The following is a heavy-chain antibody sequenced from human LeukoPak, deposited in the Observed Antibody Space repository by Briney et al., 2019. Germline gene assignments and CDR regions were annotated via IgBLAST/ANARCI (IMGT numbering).Heavy chain of an antibody. Sequence: ASVKVSCKASEYTFTDYYIHWVRQAPGQGLEWMGWINPNSGGTNYAQKFQGRVTMTRDTSISTAYMELSRLRSDDTAVYYCARDSVGYSYGLGGDYAFDIWGQGTMVTVSS. J-gene: IGHJ3*02. D-gene: IGHD5-18*01. CDR3: ARDSVGYSYGLGGDYAFDI. CDR2: INPNSGGT. CDR1: EYTFTDYY. V-gene: IGHV1-2*02.